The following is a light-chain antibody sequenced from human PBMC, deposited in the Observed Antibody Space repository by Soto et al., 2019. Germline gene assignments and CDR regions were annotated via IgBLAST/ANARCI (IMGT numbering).Light chain of an antibody. V-gene: IGLV2-14*01. Sequence: QSVLTQPASVSGSPGQSITISCTGTSSDVGAYNFVSWYQHHPGRAPKVIIYEVTIRPSGVSNRFSGSKSGNTASLTISGLQAEGEADYYCSSYTTSAPYVFGSGTKLTVL. CDR1: SSDVGAYNF. CDR3: SSYTTSAPYV. J-gene: IGLJ1*01. CDR2: EVT.